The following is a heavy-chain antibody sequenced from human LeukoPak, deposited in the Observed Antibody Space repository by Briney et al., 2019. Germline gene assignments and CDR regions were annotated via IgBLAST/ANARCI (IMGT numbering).Heavy chain of an antibody. V-gene: IGHV3-48*03. Sequence: GGSLRLSCAASGFTFSSYEMNWVRQAPGKGLEWVSYISSSGSTIYYADSVKGRFTISRDNSKNTLYLQMNSLRAEDTAVYYCAKSDIVVVPAAMRDYWGQGTLVTVSS. J-gene: IGHJ4*02. CDR2: ISSSGSTI. D-gene: IGHD2-2*01. CDR1: GFTFSSYE. CDR3: AKSDIVVVPAAMRDY.